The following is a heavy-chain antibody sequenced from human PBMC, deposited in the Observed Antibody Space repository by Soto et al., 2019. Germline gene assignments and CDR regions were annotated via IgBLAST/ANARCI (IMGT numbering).Heavy chain of an antibody. D-gene: IGHD6-6*01. Sequence: SQTLSRTCAISGDSVSSNSAAWNWIRQSPSRGLEWLGRTYYRSKWYNDYAVSVKSRITINPDTSKNQFSLQLNSVTPEDTAVYYCARASSSSSIYYYYGMDVWGQGTTVTVSS. J-gene: IGHJ6*02. CDR1: GDSVSSNSAA. V-gene: IGHV6-1*01. CDR2: TYYRSKWYN. CDR3: ARASSSSSIYYYYGMDV.